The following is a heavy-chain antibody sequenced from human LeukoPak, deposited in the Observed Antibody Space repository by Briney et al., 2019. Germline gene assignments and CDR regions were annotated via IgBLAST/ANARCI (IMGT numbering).Heavy chain of an antibody. J-gene: IGHJ4*02. Sequence: GGPLRLSCAAPGFTFSSYAMSWVRQAPGKGLEWVSAISGSGGSTYYADSVKVRFTISRDNSKNTLYLQMNSLRAEDTAVYYCAKDVRFGELLPSSPDYWGQGTLVTVSS. CDR3: AKDVRFGELLPSSPDY. CDR2: ISGSGGST. CDR1: GFTFSSYA. D-gene: IGHD3-10*01. V-gene: IGHV3-23*01.